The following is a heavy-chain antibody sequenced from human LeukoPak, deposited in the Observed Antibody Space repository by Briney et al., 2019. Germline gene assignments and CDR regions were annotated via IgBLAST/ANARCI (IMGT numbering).Heavy chain of an antibody. CDR3: AREGPGWSGCYAGGYFPC. J-gene: IGHJ4*02. V-gene: IGHV4-30-4*01. Sequence: PSQTLSLTCSVSGGSINSGDYYWSWIRQSPGKGLEWIGYIYYSGSTYYNPSLNKRVTISADTSKNQFSLKANSVTAADTAVYNFAREGPGWSGCYAGGYFPCGGGGPLVTFSS. D-gene: IGHD1-26*01. CDR2: IYYSGST. CDR1: GGSINSGDYY.